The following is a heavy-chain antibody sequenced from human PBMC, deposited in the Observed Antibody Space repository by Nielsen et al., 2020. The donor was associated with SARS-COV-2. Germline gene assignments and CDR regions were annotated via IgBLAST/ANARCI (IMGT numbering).Heavy chain of an antibody. Sequence: WVRQAPGQGLEWMGWISAYNGNTNYAQKLQGRVTITRDTSASTVYMELSSLRSEDTAVYYCARVTVDTAMVTVGVWGGGFDPWGQGTLVTVSS. CDR2: ISAYNGNT. CDR3: ARVTVDTAMVTVGVWGGGFDP. J-gene: IGHJ5*02. V-gene: IGHV1-18*01. D-gene: IGHD5-18*01.